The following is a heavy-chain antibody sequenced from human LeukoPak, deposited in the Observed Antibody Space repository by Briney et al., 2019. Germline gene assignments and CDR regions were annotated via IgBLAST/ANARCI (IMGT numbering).Heavy chain of an antibody. CDR3: ASRSLVGAIDY. V-gene: IGHV3-66*01. D-gene: IGHD1-26*01. Sequence: GGSLRLSCAASGFTVSSNCMSWVRQAPGKGLEWVSVIYSGGSTYYADSVKGRFTISRDNSKNTLYLQMNNLRAEDTAVYYCASRSLVGAIDYWGQGTLVTVSS. J-gene: IGHJ4*02. CDR1: GFTVSSNC. CDR2: IYSGGST.